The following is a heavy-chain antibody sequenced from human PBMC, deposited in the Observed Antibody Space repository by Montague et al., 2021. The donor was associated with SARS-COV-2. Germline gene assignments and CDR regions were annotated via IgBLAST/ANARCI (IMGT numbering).Heavy chain of an antibody. J-gene: IGHJ6*03. V-gene: IGHV4-34*01. CDR2: IHHGGST. Sequence: SETLSLTCAVHGGSFSTYSWNWIRQPPGKGLEWIGEIHHGGSTNYNPSPKSRVTISADTSKNQFSLKLTSVAAVDTAVYYCARLGDGVVPSPILGVGPYYSYYYMDVGGKGTTVTVSS. CDR1: GGSFSTYS. CDR3: ARLGDGVVPSPILGVGPYYSYYYMDV. D-gene: IGHD3-10*01.